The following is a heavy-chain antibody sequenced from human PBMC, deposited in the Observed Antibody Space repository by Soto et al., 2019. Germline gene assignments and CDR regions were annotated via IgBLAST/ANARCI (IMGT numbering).Heavy chain of an antibody. CDR1: GYTFTGYY. Sequence: ASVKVSCKASGYTFTGYYMHWVRQAPGQGLEWMGWINPNSGGTNYAQKFQGRVTMTRDTSISTAYMELSRLRSDDTAVYYCAARIVGAPLLYYGMDVWGQGTTVTVSS. V-gene: IGHV1-2*02. CDR2: INPNSGGT. J-gene: IGHJ6*02. D-gene: IGHD1-26*01. CDR3: AARIVGAPLLYYGMDV.